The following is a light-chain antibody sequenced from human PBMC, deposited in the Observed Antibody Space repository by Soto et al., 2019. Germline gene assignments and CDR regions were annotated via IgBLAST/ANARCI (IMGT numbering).Light chain of an antibody. CDR1: QSVSSSY. CDR2: GAS. Sequence: EIVLTQSPGTLSLSPGERATLSCRASQSVSSSYLAWYQQKPGQAPRLLIYGASSRATGIPDRFSGSGSGTDFTLTISRLEPEDFAEYYCQQYGSSPVFGPGTKVDIK. J-gene: IGKJ3*01. V-gene: IGKV3-20*01. CDR3: QQYGSSPV.